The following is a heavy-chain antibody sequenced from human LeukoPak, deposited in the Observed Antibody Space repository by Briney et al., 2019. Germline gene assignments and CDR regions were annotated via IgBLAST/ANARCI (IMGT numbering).Heavy chain of an antibody. CDR1: GGSINSYY. CDR2: IHYTGST. Sequence: SETLSLTCTVSGGSINSYYWSWIRQPPGKGLECIGYIHYTGSTNYNPSLKSRVTISVDTSKNQFSLKLSSVTAADTAIYYWARGGYYGSGNDFRFDPWGQGTLVTVSS. D-gene: IGHD3-10*01. J-gene: IGHJ5*02. CDR3: ARGGYYGSGNDFRFDP. V-gene: IGHV4-59*01.